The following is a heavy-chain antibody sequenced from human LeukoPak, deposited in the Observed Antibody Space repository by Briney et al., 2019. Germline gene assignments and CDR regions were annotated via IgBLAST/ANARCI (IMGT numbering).Heavy chain of an antibody. Sequence: SVKVSCKASGYTFTSYGISWVRQAPGQGLEWMGGIIPISGTANYAQKFQGRVTITADESTSTVYMELSSLRSEDTAVYYCTREGVYAPDPSSYHRDAFDMWGQGTVVIVSS. J-gene: IGHJ3*02. CDR3: TREGVYAPDPSSYHRDAFDM. D-gene: IGHD3-16*02. V-gene: IGHV1-69*13. CDR1: GYTFTSYG. CDR2: IIPISGTA.